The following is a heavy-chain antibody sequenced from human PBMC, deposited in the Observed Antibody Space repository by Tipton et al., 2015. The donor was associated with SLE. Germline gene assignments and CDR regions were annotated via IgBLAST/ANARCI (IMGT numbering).Heavy chain of an antibody. J-gene: IGHJ3*02. V-gene: IGHV4-39*07. Sequence: TLSLTCTVSGGSISSSSYYWGWIRQPPGKGLEWIGSIYYSGSTYYNPSLKSRVTISVDTSKNQFSLKLSSVTAADTAVYYCAREEENDFWSGGDAFDIWGQGTMVTVSS. CDR2: IYYSGST. CDR1: GGSISSSSYY. CDR3: AREEENDFWSGGDAFDI. D-gene: IGHD3-3*01.